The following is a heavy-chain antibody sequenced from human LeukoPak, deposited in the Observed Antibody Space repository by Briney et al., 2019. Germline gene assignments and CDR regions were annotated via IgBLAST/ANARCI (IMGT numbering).Heavy chain of an antibody. Sequence: GGSLRLSCAASGFTFSSYWMSWVRQAPGKGLEWVANIKQNGSEKYYVDSVKGRFTISRDNAKNSLYLQMNSLRAEDTAVYYCASDREYYYGSGSFDYWGQGTLVTVSS. J-gene: IGHJ4*02. CDR2: IKQNGSEK. CDR1: GFTFSSYW. CDR3: ASDREYYYGSGSFDY. V-gene: IGHV3-7*04. D-gene: IGHD3-10*01.